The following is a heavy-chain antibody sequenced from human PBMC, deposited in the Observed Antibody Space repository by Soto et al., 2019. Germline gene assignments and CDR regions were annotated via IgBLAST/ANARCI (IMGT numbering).Heavy chain of an antibody. CDR2: IYHSGST. D-gene: IGHD3-9*01. CDR3: ARGSGLTGYLGASGFDP. V-gene: IGHV4-30-2*01. J-gene: IGHJ5*02. Sequence: SETLSLTCAVSGGSISSGGYSWSWIRQPPGKGLEWIGYIYHSGSTNYNPSLKSRVTISVDTSKNQFSLKLSSVTAADTAVYYCARGSGLTGYLGASGFDPWGQGTLVTVSS. CDR1: GGSISSGGYS.